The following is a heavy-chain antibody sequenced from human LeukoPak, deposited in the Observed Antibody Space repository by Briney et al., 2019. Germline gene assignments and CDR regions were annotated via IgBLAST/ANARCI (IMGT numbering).Heavy chain of an antibody. D-gene: IGHD1/OR15-1a*01. CDR2: FYHSGAA. CDR3: ARLGKTYYLDV. V-gene: IGHV4-59*08. J-gene: IGHJ6*03. CDR1: RDSISKYY. Sequence: SETLSLTCTLSRDSISKYYLTWIQQTPGKGREWMGNFYHSGAADYHPSLKPRVTTSVDPSQDQFSLSLRSSTAADTAVYFCARLGKTYYLDVWGTGTTVTVSS.